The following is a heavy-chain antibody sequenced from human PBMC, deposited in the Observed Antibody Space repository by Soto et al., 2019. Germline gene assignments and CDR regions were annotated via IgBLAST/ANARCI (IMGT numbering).Heavy chain of an antibody. Sequence: GASVKGSCKASGYTFTSYAMHWVRQAPGQRLEWMGWINAGNGNTKYSEKFQGRVTITRDTSASTAYMELSSLRSEDTAVYYCERVYGGYADYWGQGTLVTVSS. V-gene: IGHV1-3*01. D-gene: IGHD4-17*01. CDR3: ERVYGGYADY. CDR2: INAGNGNT. CDR1: GYTFTSYA. J-gene: IGHJ4*02.